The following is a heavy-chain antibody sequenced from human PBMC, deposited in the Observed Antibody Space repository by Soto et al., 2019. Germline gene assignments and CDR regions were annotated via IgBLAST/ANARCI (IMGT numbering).Heavy chain of an antibody. CDR3: ARVLKAEYNYVTRAVDS. CDR2: ISAYNGKA. J-gene: IGHJ4*02. Sequence: QVQLVQSGTEVKKPGASVKVSCKASDYTFPSYGISWVRQAPGQGLEWMGWISAYNGKAKYPQKFQGRVSMTADTSTSTAYMELRSLRSDETAMYYCARVLKAEYNYVTRAVDSGGQGTLVPVSS. D-gene: IGHD1-1*01. CDR1: DYTFPSYG. V-gene: IGHV1-18*04.